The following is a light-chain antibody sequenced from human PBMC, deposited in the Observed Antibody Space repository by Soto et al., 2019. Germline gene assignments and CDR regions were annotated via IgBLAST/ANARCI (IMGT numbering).Light chain of an antibody. V-gene: IGLV1-51*01. J-gene: IGLJ3*02. CDR1: SSNIGNNY. Sequence: QSVLTQPPSLSAAPGQTVTISCSGGSSNIGNNYVSWYQQVAGTTPKLLIFDNNKRPSGIPDRFSGSKSGTPATLGIAGLQTGDAADYFCATWDSSLSAWLFGGVTKLTVL. CDR2: DNN. CDR3: ATWDSSLSAWL.